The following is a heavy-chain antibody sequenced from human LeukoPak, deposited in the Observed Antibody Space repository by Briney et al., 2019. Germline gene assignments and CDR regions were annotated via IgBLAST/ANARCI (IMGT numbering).Heavy chain of an antibody. Sequence: GGSLRLSCAASGFTFSSYAMSWVRQAPGKGLEWVSAISGSGGSTYYADSVKGRFTISRHNSKNTVYLQMNSLRAEDTAVYYCARNEGSYLKYYFDYWGLGTLVTISS. D-gene: IGHD3-10*01. CDR1: GFTFSSYA. CDR3: ARNEGSYLKYYFDY. CDR2: ISGSGGST. V-gene: IGHV3-23*01. J-gene: IGHJ4*02.